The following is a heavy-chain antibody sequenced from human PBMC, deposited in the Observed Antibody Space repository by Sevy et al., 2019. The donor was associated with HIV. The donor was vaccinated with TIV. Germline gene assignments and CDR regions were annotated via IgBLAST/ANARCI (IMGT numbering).Heavy chain of an antibody. CDR3: ASFRYGSGSYDAYYFDY. V-gene: IGHV4-59*01. J-gene: IGHJ4*02. CDR2: IYYSGST. D-gene: IGHD3-10*01. Sequence: SETLSLTCTVSGGSISSYYWSWIRQPPGKGLEWIGYIYYSGSTNYNPSLKSRVTISVDTSKNQFSLKLSSVTTADTAVYYCASFRYGSGSYDAYYFDYWGQGTLVTVSS. CDR1: GGSISSYY.